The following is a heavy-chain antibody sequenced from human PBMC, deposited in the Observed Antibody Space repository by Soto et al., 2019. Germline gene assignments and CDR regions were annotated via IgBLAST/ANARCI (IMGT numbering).Heavy chain of an antibody. CDR3: ARVPPAHRDYYGMDV. CDR1: GFTFSSYW. V-gene: IGHV3-7*04. J-gene: IGHJ6*02. CDR2: IKQDGSEK. D-gene: IGHD2-21*01. Sequence: PVGSLRLSCAASGFTFSSYWMSWVRQAPGKGLEWVANIKQDGSEKYYLDSVKGRFTISRDNAKNSLYLQMNSLRAEDTAVYYCARVPPAHRDYYGMDVWGQGTTVTVSS.